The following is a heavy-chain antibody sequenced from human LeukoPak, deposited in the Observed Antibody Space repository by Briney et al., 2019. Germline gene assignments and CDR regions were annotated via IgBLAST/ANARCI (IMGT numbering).Heavy chain of an antibody. V-gene: IGHV3-7*03. Sequence: GGSLRLSCAASGFTFRNYWMTWVRQAPGKGLEWVDNINQEGNDKYYVDSVKGRFTISRDNTKNSLFLQMNSLKAEDTAVYYCVVTRTRGDHWGQGTLVTVSS. CDR1: GFTFRNYW. CDR3: VVTRTRGDH. D-gene: IGHD4-23*01. CDR2: INQEGNDK. J-gene: IGHJ4*02.